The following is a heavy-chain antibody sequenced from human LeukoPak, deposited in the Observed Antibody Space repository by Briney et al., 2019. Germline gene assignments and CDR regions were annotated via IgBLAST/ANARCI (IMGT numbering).Heavy chain of an antibody. V-gene: IGHV4-39*01. CDR3: ARHYESALYFQH. CDR1: GGSFSGYY. D-gene: IGHD3-3*01. Sequence: SETLSLTCAVYGGSFSGYYWGWIRQPPGKGLEWIGSIYYSGSTYYNPSLKSRVTISVDTSKNQFSLKLSSVTAADTAVYYCARHYESALYFQHWGQGTLVTVSP. CDR2: IYYSGST. J-gene: IGHJ1*01.